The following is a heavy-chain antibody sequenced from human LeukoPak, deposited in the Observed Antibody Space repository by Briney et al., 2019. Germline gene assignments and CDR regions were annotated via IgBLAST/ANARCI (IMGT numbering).Heavy chain of an antibody. J-gene: IGHJ4*02. Sequence: VSVKVSCKASGYTFTSYGISWVRQAPGQGLEWMGWISDYNGNTNYAQKLQGRVTMTTDTSTSTAYMELRSLRSDDTAVYYCARVRPTTYSSGYYYVDYWGQGTLVTVSS. CDR2: ISDYNGNT. V-gene: IGHV1-18*01. D-gene: IGHD3-22*01. CDR3: ARVRPTTYSSGYYYVDY. CDR1: GYTFTSYG.